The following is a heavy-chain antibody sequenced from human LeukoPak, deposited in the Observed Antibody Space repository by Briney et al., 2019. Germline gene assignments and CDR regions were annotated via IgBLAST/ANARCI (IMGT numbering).Heavy chain of an antibody. J-gene: IGHJ4*02. CDR3: ARDLEGHFGGFYFDY. CDR2: IFYSGST. CDR1: GGSISTSNYY. D-gene: IGHD2-21*01. V-gene: IGHV4-39*07. Sequence: SETLSLTCTVSGGSISTSNYYWGWIRQPPGKGLEWIGNIFYSGSTYYSPSLKSRVTISVDTSKNQFSLKLSSVTAADTAVYYCARDLEGHFGGFYFDYWGQGTLVTVSS.